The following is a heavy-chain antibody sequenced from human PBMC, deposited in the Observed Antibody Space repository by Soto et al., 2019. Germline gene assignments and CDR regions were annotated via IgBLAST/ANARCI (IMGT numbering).Heavy chain of an antibody. Sequence: ASETLSLTCTVSGCPISSYYWSWIRQPPGKGLEWIGYIYYSGSTNYNPSLKSRVTISVDTSKNQFSLKLSSVTAADTAVYYCARQGIAAAGTWVPYYYYYGMDVWGQGTTVTVSS. CDR2: IYYSGST. J-gene: IGHJ6*02. CDR1: GCPISSYY. V-gene: IGHV4-59*01. D-gene: IGHD6-13*01. CDR3: ARQGIAAAGTWVPYYYYYGMDV.